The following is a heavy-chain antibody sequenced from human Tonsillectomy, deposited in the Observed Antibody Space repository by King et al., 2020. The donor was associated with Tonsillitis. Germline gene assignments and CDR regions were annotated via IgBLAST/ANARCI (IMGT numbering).Heavy chain of an antibody. CDR1: GYTFSNYW. J-gene: IGHJ4*02. Sequence: QLVQSGAEVKKPGESLKISCEGSGYTFSNYWIAWVRQKPGKGLEXMXVXXXXXSXXRSXXSFRGQVTFSADXPISTAYLHWSXLKASDTAIYYCARRSKVAVAGSFDIWGQGTLVIVSS. V-gene: IGHV5-51*01. CDR2: XXXXXSXX. CDR3: ARRSKVAVAGSFDI. D-gene: IGHD6-19*01.